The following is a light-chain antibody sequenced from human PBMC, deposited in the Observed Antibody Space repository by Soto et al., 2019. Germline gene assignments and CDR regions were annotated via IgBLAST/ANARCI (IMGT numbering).Light chain of an antibody. J-gene: IGKJ1*01. CDR3: QQYGSSGP. CDR1: QSVLYHSYNRTY. V-gene: IGKV4-1*01. CDR2: WAS. Sequence: PESLAVSLGERATINCKSSQSVLYHSYNRTYLAWYQQKPRQSPKLLIYWASTRESGVPDRFSGSGSGTDFTLTISRLEPEDFAVYYCQQYGSSGPFGQGTKVDI.